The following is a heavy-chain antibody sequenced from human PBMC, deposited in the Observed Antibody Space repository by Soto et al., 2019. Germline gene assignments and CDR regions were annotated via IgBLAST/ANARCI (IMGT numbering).Heavy chain of an antibody. Sequence: QVQLQESGPGLVKPSGTLSLTCAVSSGSISSSNWWSWVRQPPGKGLEWIGEIYHSGSTNYNPSLKSRVTISVDKSKNQFSLKLSSVTAAHTAVYYCARAGYSSSWLYYYYMDVWGKGTTVTVSS. J-gene: IGHJ6*03. CDR3: ARAGYSSSWLYYYYMDV. V-gene: IGHV4-4*02. CDR2: IYHSGST. CDR1: SGSISSSNW. D-gene: IGHD6-13*01.